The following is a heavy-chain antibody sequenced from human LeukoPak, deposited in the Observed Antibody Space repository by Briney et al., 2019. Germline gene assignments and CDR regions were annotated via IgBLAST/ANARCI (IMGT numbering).Heavy chain of an antibody. CDR3: ARQSFADV. CDR1: GYIFTSYW. Sequence: GESLRISCKGSGYIFTSYWIGWVRQMPGKGLQWMGFINPGDSTTNYSPSFQGQATISADKSISTAYLQWSSLTASDTAIYYCARQSFADVWGQGTTVTVSS. J-gene: IGHJ6*02. V-gene: IGHV5-51*01. CDR2: INPGDSTT.